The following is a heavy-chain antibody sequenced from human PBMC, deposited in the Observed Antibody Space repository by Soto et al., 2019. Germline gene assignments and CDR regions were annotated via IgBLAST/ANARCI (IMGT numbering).Heavy chain of an antibody. D-gene: IGHD3-22*01. CDR1: GYTFTHYY. V-gene: IGHV1-46*01. CDR3: GREYFDSRGTPPGD. CDR2: INPGGGYT. Sequence: QVQLVQSGAEVKKPGASVKVSCKTSGYTFTHYYMHWVRLAPGQGLEWMGVINPGGGYTTYAQKFQGRVTMTRDTSTSTVYMELSSLKSEDTAVYYCGREYFDSRGTPPGDWGQGTLVTVPS. J-gene: IGHJ4*02.